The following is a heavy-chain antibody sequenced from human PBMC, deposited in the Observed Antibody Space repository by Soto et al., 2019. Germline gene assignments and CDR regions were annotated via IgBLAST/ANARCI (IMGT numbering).Heavy chain of an antibody. D-gene: IGHD2-8*01. V-gene: IGHV3-23*01. CDR1: GFNFGSYG. CDR3: AKGLGNAKEV. J-gene: IGHJ6*02. Sequence: GGSLRLSCSASGFNFGSYGMSWVRQAPGKGLEWVSGLTASGLNTYYTDSVKGRFTISRDNSRNTVYLQMSGLRVEDTAVFHCAKGLGNAKEVWGQGTTVTVSS. CDR2: LTASGLNT.